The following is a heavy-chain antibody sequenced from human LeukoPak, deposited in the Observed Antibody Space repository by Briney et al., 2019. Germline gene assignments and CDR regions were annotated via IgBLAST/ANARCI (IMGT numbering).Heavy chain of an antibody. J-gene: IGHJ6*02. D-gene: IGHD6-19*01. CDR3: TKSSSGWSGDYYYYYGMDV. Sequence: GGSLRLSCAASGFTVSSPYMSWVRQAPGRGLERVSVVYGGDSTRYADSVRGRFTISRDKSKNTLYLQMNSLKAEDTAVYYCTKSSSGWSGDYYYYYGMDVWGQATTVTVSS. V-gene: IGHV3-53*01. CDR1: GFTVSSPY. CDR2: VYGGDST.